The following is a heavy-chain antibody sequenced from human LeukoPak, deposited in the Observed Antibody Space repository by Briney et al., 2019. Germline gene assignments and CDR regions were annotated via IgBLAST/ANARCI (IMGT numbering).Heavy chain of an antibody. CDR2: INPNSGGT. V-gene: IGHV1-2*02. CDR3: ARDGRVVAAYNYYYMDV. J-gene: IGHJ6*03. D-gene: IGHD2-15*01. CDR1: GYTFTGYY. Sequence: ASVKVSCKASGYTFTGYYMHWVRQAPGQGREWMGWINPNSGGTNYEQKFQGRVTITRETSISTAYMELSRLRSDDTAVYYCARDGRVVAAYNYYYMDVWGKGTTVTVSS.